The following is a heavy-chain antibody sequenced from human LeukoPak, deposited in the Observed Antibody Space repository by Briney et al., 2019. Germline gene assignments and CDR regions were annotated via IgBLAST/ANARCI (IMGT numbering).Heavy chain of an antibody. V-gene: IGHV3-30*02. D-gene: IGHD4-17*01. CDR2: IRYDGSNK. J-gene: IGHJ4*02. CDR3: ASVRTPGGYGDSLY. Sequence: GGSLRLSCAASGFTFSSYGMHWVRQAPGKGLEWVAFIRYDGSNKYYADSVKGRFTISRDNAKNSLYLQMNSLRAEDTAVYYCASVRTPGGYGDSLYWGQGTLVTVSS. CDR1: GFTFSSYG.